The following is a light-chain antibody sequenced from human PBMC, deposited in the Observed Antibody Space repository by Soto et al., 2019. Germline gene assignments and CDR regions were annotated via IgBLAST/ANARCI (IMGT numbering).Light chain of an antibody. CDR3: TSYTSTSTPYV. J-gene: IGLJ1*01. CDR1: SSDVGRYTY. CDR2: DVY. Sequence: QSVLTQPASVSGSPGQSITISCAGTSSDVGRYTYVSWYQQHPGKAPKLIIYDVYDRPSGVSNRFSGSKSGNTASLTISGLQAEDEADYYCTSYTSTSTPYVFGGGTKVTVL. V-gene: IGLV2-14*01.